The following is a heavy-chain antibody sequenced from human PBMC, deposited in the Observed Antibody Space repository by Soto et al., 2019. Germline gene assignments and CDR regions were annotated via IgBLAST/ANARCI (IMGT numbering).Heavy chain of an antibody. CDR1: GGSFSDYC. CDR3: ARVAYGSGSYLDY. CDR2: INHSGST. J-gene: IGHJ4*02. Sequence: PSETLSLTCAVYGGSFSDYCWSWIRQPPGKGLEWIGEINHSGSTNYNPSLKSRVTISVDTSKNQFSLKLSSVTAADTAVYYCARVAYGSGSYLDYWGQGTLVTVSS. V-gene: IGHV4-34*01. D-gene: IGHD3-10*01.